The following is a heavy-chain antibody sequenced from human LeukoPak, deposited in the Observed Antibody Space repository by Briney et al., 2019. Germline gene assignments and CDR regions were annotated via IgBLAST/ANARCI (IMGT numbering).Heavy chain of an antibody. D-gene: IGHD5-24*01. V-gene: IGHV3-9*03. J-gene: IGHJ4*02. CDR1: GFTFDDYA. Sequence: GGSLRLSCAASGFTFDDYAMHWVRQAPGKGLEWVSGISWNSGSIGYADSVKGRFTISRDNAKNSLYLQMNSLRAEDMALYYCAKVRDSVGYRYFDYWGQGTLVTVSS. CDR3: AKVRDSVGYRYFDY. CDR2: ISWNSGSI.